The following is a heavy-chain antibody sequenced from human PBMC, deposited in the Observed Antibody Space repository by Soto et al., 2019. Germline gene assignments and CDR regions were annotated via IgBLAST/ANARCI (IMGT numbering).Heavy chain of an antibody. Sequence: EVQLVESGGGLVQPGGSLRLSCAASGLTFINVRMHWVRQAPGKGLVWVAVISNDGRSTNHADSVKGRFTISRDNAKSTLYLQLNSLRAEDTAVYYSARDTAGLSYWGQGTLVTVSS. CDR1: GLTFINVR. J-gene: IGHJ4*02. V-gene: IGHV3-74*01. CDR3: ARDTAGLSY. D-gene: IGHD2-21*02. CDR2: ISNDGRST.